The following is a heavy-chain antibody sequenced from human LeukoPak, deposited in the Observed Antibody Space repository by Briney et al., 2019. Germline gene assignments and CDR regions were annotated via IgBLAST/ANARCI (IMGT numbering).Heavy chain of an antibody. CDR3: AKPNSGWYGIFDY. Sequence: GGSLRLSCAASGFTFSSYAMSWVRQAPGKGLEWISAISGSGGSTYYADSVKGRFTISRDNSKNTLYLQMNSLRAEDRAVYYCAKPNSGWYGIFDYWGQGTLVTVSS. CDR2: ISGSGGST. J-gene: IGHJ4*02. V-gene: IGHV3-23*01. D-gene: IGHD6-19*01. CDR1: GFTFSSYA.